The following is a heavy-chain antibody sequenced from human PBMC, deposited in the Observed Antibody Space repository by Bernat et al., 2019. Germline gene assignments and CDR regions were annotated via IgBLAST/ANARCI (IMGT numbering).Heavy chain of an antibody. CDR2: IKEDGSEK. CDR1: GFTFSNYW. J-gene: IGHJ3*02. Sequence: VQLVESGGGVVQPGRSLRLSCAASGFTFSNYWMSWVRQTPVKGLEWVANIKEDGSEKYYLDSVKGRFIISRDQVKNSLYLQMNSLRAEDTAVYYCARDLDQGDLLSTGAFDIWGQGTMVTVSS. D-gene: IGHD3-10*01. V-gene: IGHV3-7*03. CDR3: ARDLDQGDLLSTGAFDI.